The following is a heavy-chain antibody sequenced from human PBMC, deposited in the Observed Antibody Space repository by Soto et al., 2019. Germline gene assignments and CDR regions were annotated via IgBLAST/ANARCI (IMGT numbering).Heavy chain of an antibody. Sequence: QVQLVESGGGVVQPGRSLRLSCAASGFTFSSYGMHWVRQAPGKGLEWVAVISYDGSNKYYADSVKGRFTISRDNSKTTLYVQMNSLRAEDTAVYYGAKDRGYYYYYGMDVLGQGTTVTVSS. J-gene: IGHJ6*02. CDR3: AKDRGYYYYYGMDV. CDR1: GFTFSSYG. V-gene: IGHV3-30*18. CDR2: ISYDGSNK. D-gene: IGHD3-10*01.